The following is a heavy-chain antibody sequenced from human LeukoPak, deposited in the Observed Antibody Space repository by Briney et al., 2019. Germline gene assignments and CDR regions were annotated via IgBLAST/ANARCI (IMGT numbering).Heavy chain of an antibody. CDR2: VYYTGST. J-gene: IGHJ5*02. V-gene: IGHV4-39*01. CDR3: ARVWYGSATLGWFDP. CDR1: GXXISSSTYY. Sequence: PSETLSLTCTVXGXXISSSTYYWGWIRQPPGEGLEWIGTVYYTGSTYYNPSLRSRVTISVDTSKNQFSLKLGSVTAADTAVFYCARVWYGSATLGWFDPWGQGTLVTVSS. D-gene: IGHD3-10*01.